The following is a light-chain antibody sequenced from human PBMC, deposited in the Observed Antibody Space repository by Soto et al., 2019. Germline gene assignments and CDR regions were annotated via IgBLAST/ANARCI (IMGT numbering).Light chain of an antibody. V-gene: IGKV3-11*01. Sequence: TVLTQSPATLSLSPGERATLSCRASQSVNTYLAWYQQKSGQAPRLLIYDVFKRATGIPPRFSGSGAGTDFTLTISSLEPEYSATYYCQQRRSSLTFGGGTKVEIK. J-gene: IGKJ4*01. CDR3: QQRRSSLT. CDR2: DVF. CDR1: QSVNTY.